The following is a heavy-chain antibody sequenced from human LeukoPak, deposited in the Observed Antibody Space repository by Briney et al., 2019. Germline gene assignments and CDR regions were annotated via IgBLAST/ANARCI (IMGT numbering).Heavy chain of an antibody. CDR3: ARSPTRLRGSYPFDY. CDR1: GFTFSTYW. D-gene: IGHD1-26*01. CDR2: IKEDGSEK. Sequence: GGSLRLSCAASGFTFSTYWMSWVRQAPGKGLGWVANIKEDGSEKYYGDSVKGRFTISRDNAKNSLYLQMNSLRAEDTAVYYCARSPTRLRGSYPFDYWGQGTLVTVSS. V-gene: IGHV3-7*01. J-gene: IGHJ4*02.